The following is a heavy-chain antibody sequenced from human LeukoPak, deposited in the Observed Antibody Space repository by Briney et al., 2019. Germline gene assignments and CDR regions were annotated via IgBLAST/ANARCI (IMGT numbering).Heavy chain of an antibody. Sequence: GASVKVSGKVSGYTLTELSMHWVRQAPGKGLEWMGGFDPEDGETIYAQKFQGRVTMTRNTSISTAYMELSSLRSEDTAVYYCARVGRRWLVQSTAHDYWGQGTLVTVSS. J-gene: IGHJ4*02. CDR2: FDPEDGET. CDR1: GYTLTELS. CDR3: ARVGRRWLVQSTAHDY. V-gene: IGHV1-24*01. D-gene: IGHD6-19*01.